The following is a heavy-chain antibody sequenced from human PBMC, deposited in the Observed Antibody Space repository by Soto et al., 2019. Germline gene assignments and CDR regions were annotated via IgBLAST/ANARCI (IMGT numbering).Heavy chain of an antibody. CDR3: ARDGWGSNWYFDL. CDR2: ISYDGKQT. Sequence: PGGSLRLSCGAPGVTFKDYGMHWVRQAPGKGLEWVAVISYDGKQTYYADSVKGRFTISKDKFKRTLFLQMNSLRVDDTAVYYFARDGWGSNWYFDLWGRGTLVTVSS. V-gene: IGHV3-30*03. D-gene: IGHD3-16*01. J-gene: IGHJ2*01. CDR1: GVTFKDYG.